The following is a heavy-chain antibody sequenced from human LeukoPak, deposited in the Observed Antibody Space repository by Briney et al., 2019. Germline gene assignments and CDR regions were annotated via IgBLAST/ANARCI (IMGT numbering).Heavy chain of an antibody. CDR3: ARKEWSTVTDY. V-gene: IGHV1-2*02. Sequence: ASVKVSCKASGYTFTSYGISWVRQAPGQGLGWMGWINPNSGATNYAQNFQGRVIMTRDTSINTAYMELSRLRYDDTAVYYCARKEWSTVTDYWGQGTLVSVSS. CDR2: INPNSGAT. J-gene: IGHJ4*02. D-gene: IGHD4-17*01. CDR1: GYTFTSYG.